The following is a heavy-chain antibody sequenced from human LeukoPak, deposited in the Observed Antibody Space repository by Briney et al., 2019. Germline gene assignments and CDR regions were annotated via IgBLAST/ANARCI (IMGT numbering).Heavy chain of an antibody. J-gene: IGHJ4*02. Sequence: PGGSLRLSCVASGSTFTSYWMHWVCQAPGKGLVWVSRINSDGSSTNYADSVKGRFTISRDNAKNTLYLQMNSLRAEDTAVYYCAMGPYYYDSSGYYYWGQGTLVTVSS. D-gene: IGHD3-22*01. CDR1: GSTFTSYW. CDR2: INSDGSST. CDR3: AMGPYYYDSSGYYY. V-gene: IGHV3-74*01.